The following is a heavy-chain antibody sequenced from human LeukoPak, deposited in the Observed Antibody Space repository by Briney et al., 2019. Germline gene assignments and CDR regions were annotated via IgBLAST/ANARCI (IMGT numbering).Heavy chain of an antibody. V-gene: IGHV3-30*18. CDR3: AKDVRWQLLPYYYFDY. CDR1: GFTFSSYG. Sequence: PGGSLRLSCAASGFTFSSYGIHWVRQAPGKGLEWVAVISYDGSNKYYADSVKGRFTISRDNSKNTLDLQMNSLGAEDTAVYYCAKDVRWQLLPYYYFDYWGQGTLVTVSS. J-gene: IGHJ4*02. CDR2: ISYDGSNK. D-gene: IGHD2-15*01.